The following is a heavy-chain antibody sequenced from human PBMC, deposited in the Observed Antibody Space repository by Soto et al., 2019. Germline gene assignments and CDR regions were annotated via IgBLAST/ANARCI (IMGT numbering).Heavy chain of an antibody. J-gene: IGHJ3*02. CDR2: IGTSSRTI. V-gene: IGHV3-48*01. Sequence: GGSLRLSCAASGFTFSGYSMNWVRQAPGKGLEWVSHIGTSSRTIYYADSVKGRFTISRDNAKNSLYLQMNSLRAEDTAVYYCARLYCSGGSCYSGDAFEIRGQGTVVTVSS. CDR3: ARLYCSGGSCYSGDAFEI. CDR1: GFTFSGYS. D-gene: IGHD2-15*01.